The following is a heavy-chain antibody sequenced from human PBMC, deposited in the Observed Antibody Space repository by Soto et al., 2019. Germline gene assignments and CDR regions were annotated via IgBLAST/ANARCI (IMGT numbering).Heavy chain of an antibody. CDR2: ISYDGSNK. CDR1: GFTFSSYG. Sequence: PGGSLRLSCAASGFTFSSYGMHWVRQAPGKGLEWVAVISYDGSNKYYADSVKGRFTISRDNSKNTLYLQMNSLRAEDTAVYYCVRRCVGGGSCFDYWGQGTLVTVSS. CDR3: VRRCVGGGSCFDY. V-gene: IGHV3-30*03. J-gene: IGHJ4*02. D-gene: IGHD2-15*01.